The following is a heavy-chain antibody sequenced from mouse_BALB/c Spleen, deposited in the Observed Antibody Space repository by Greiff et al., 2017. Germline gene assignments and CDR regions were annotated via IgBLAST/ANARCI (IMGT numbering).Heavy chain of an antibody. Sequence: QVQLQQSGPELVKPGASVRISCKATGYTFTSYYIHWVKQRPGQGLEWIGWLYPGNVNTKYNEKFKGKATLTADKSSSTAYMQLSSLTSEDAAVYFCARRCHSSGYECAYWGQGTLVTVSA. V-gene: IGHV1S56*01. CDR1: GYTFTSYY. J-gene: IGHJ3*01. D-gene: IGHD3-1*01. CDR3: ARRCHSSGYECAY. CDR2: LYPGNVNT.